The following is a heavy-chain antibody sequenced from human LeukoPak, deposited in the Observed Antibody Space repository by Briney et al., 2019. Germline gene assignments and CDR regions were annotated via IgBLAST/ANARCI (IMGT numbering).Heavy chain of an antibody. CDR3: AGGRSPYFDY. J-gene: IGHJ4*02. V-gene: IGHV3-7*03. D-gene: IGHD3-16*01. CDR2: IKQDGNEK. Sequence: GGSLRLSCAASGFTLSSYWMSWVRQAPGKGLEWVANIKQDGNEKYYVDSVKGRFTISRDNAKNSLYLQMNSLRAEDTAVYYCAGGRSPYFDYWGQGTLSPSPQ. CDR1: GFTLSSYW.